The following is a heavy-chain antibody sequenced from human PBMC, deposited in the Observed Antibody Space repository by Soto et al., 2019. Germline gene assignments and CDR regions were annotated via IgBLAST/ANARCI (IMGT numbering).Heavy chain of an antibody. CDR1: GFTFSSYA. V-gene: IGHV3-23*01. D-gene: IGHD3-9*01. CDR2: ISGSGGST. Sequence: EVQLLESGGGLVQPGGSLRLSCAASGFTFSSYAMSWVRQAPGKGLEWVSAISGSGGSTYYADSVKGRFTISRDNSKNTLYLQMDSLRAEDTAVYYCAKGYGGLRYFDLFDYWGQGTLVTVSS. CDR3: AKGYGGLRYFDLFDY. J-gene: IGHJ4*02.